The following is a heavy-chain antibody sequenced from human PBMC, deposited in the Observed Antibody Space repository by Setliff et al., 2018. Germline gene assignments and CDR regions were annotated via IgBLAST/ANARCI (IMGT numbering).Heavy chain of an antibody. CDR2: INPSGGST. Sequence: GASVKVSCKASGYTFTSYYMHWVRQAPGQGLEWMGIINPSGGSTSYAQKFQGRVTMTRDTSTSTVYMELSSLRSEDTAVYYCARDGRGGLLLWSTRYFDYWGQGTLVTVSS. CDR3: ARDGRGGLLLWSTRYFDY. V-gene: IGHV1-46*01. CDR1: GYTFTSYY. D-gene: IGHD2-21*01. J-gene: IGHJ4*02.